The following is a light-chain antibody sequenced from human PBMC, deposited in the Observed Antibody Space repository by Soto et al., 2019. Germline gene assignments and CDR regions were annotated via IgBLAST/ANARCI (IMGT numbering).Light chain of an antibody. Sequence: EIVMTQSPATLSVSPGERATLSCRASQNIRSNLAWYQQIPGQAPRLLIHGASTRATGIPARFSGSGSGTEFTLTISGLQSEDYAVYYCQQRITWPRTFGGGTKVEIK. CDR3: QQRITWPRT. V-gene: IGKV3-15*01. J-gene: IGKJ4*01. CDR2: GAS. CDR1: QNIRSN.